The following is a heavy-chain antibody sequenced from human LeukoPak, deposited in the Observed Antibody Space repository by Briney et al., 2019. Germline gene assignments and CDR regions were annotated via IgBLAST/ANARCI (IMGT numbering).Heavy chain of an antibody. V-gene: IGHV3-23*01. CDR1: GFTFSSYA. J-gene: IGHJ4*02. Sequence: GGSLRLSCAASGFTFSSYAMSWVRQAPGKGLEWVSAISGSGGSTYYADSVKGRFTIPRDNSKNTLYLQMNSLRAEDTAVYYCAKDRPYYYDSSGYYGYWGQGTLVTVSS. CDR2: ISGSGGST. CDR3: AKDRPYYYDSSGYYGY. D-gene: IGHD3-22*01.